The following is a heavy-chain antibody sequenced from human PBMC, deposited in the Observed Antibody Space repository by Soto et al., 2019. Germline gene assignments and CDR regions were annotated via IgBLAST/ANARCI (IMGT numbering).Heavy chain of an antibody. Sequence: PGGSLRLSCVASGITFSNYWMSWVRQAPGKGLEWVANIKKDGSEKQYVDSVKGRFTISRDNTKNSLSLQMNSLRAEDTAVYYCAKDPPDMVRGVTNWFDPWGQGTLVTVSS. D-gene: IGHD3-10*01. CDR3: AKDPPDMVRGVTNWFDP. J-gene: IGHJ5*02. CDR1: GITFSNYW. V-gene: IGHV3-7*05. CDR2: IKKDGSEK.